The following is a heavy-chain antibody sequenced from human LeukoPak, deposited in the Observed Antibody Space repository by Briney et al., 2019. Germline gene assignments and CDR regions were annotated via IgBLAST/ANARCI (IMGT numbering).Heavy chain of an antibody. CDR1: GGSISSYY. CDR2: IYYSGST. Sequence: SETLSLTCTVSGGSISSYYWSWIRQPPGKGLEWIGYIYYSGSTNYNPSLKSRVTISVDTSKNQFSLKLSSVTAADTAVYYCARARSDGDYGGNFDYWGQGTLVTVSS. V-gene: IGHV4-59*01. CDR3: ARARSDGDYGGNFDY. J-gene: IGHJ4*02. D-gene: IGHD4-23*01.